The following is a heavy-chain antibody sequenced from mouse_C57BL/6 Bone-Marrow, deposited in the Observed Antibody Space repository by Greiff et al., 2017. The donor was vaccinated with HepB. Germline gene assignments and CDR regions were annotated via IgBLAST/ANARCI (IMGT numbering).Heavy chain of an antibody. Sequence: DVHLVESGGGLVKPGGSLKLSCAASGFTFSSYAMSWVRQTPEKRLEWVATISDGGSYTYYPDNVKGRFTIARDNTKNNLYLQMSNLKSEDTAMYYSARNDYGSREFAYWGQGTLVTVSA. CDR1: GFTFSSYA. D-gene: IGHD1-1*01. J-gene: IGHJ3*01. CDR3: ARNDYGSREFAY. V-gene: IGHV5-4*01. CDR2: ISDGGSYT.